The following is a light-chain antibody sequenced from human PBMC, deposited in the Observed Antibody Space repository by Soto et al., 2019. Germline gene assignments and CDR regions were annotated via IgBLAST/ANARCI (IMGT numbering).Light chain of an antibody. CDR2: GAS. CDR1: QSITSH. Sequence: EVVMTQSPATLSASPGERATLSCRASQSITSHLAWYQQKPGQSPSLLFYGASTRATGVPARFSGSGSGTEFTLTISSLQSEDVAVYYCQQYNHWPQTFGQGTKVEIK. CDR3: QQYNHWPQT. J-gene: IGKJ1*01. V-gene: IGKV3-15*01.